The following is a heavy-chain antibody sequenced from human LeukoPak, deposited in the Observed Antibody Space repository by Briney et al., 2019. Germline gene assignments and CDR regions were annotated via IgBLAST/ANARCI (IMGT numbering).Heavy chain of an antibody. J-gene: IGHJ6*02. CDR1: GYSFTNYW. D-gene: IGHD6-19*01. Sequence: GESLKISCQGSGYSFTNYWIVWVRQMPGKGLEWMGVIYPGDSDTRYSPSFQGQVTISADKSISTAYLQWSSLKASDTAMYYCARRIVERYSSLNYYGLDVWGQGTTVTVSS. CDR2: IYPGDSDT. V-gene: IGHV5-51*01. CDR3: ARRIVERYSSLNYYGLDV.